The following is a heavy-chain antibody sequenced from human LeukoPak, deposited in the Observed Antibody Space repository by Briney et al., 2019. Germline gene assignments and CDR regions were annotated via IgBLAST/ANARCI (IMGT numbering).Heavy chain of an antibody. CDR3: IRHVEFQRPY. CDR2: IRSRTKGYAT. J-gene: IGHJ4*02. Sequence: PGGSLTLSCAASGTSLSDSAMNWVRQAPGKGLEWLAHIRSRTKGYATAYAASVAGRFVISRDDVKNMAFLQMTSLETEDTAVYYCIRHVEFQRPYWAQGVQVTVSS. CDR1: GTSLSDSA. D-gene: IGHD3-10*01. V-gene: IGHV3-73*01.